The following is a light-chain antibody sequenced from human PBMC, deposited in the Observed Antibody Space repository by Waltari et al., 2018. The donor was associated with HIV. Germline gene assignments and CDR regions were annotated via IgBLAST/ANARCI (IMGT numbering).Light chain of an antibody. CDR3: QQYNNWPPWT. CDR2: GAS. Sequence: EIVMTQSPATMSVSPGARATLSCRASQSVSSNLAWDQQKPGQAPRLLIYGASTRATGIPARFSGSGSGTEFTLTISSLQSEDFAVYYCQQYNNWPPWTFGQGTKVEIK. V-gene: IGKV3-15*01. CDR1: QSVSSN. J-gene: IGKJ1*01.